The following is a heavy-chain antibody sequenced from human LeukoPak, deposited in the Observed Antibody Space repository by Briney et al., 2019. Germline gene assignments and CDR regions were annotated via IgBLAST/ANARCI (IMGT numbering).Heavy chain of an antibody. J-gene: IGHJ4*02. CDR1: GFTGSSNY. D-gene: IGHD4-23*01. CDR2: IYSGGST. V-gene: IGHV3-66*01. Sequence: GGSLRLSCAASGFTGSSNYMSWVRQAPGKGLEWVSVIYSGGSTYYADSVRGRFTISRDNSKNTLYLQMNSLRAEDTAVYYCARGATVVTPDYFDYWGQGTLVTVSS. CDR3: ARGATVVTPDYFDY.